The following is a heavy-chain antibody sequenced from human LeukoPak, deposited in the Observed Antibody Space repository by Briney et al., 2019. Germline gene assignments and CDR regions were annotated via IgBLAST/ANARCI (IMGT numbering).Heavy chain of an antibody. CDR3: ARGGDYSWEAVPW. V-gene: IGHV3-74*01. CDR2: INSDGSRT. J-gene: IGHJ4*02. Sequence: GGSLRLSCAASGFTFSSYWMYWVRQAPGKGLVWVSRINSDGSRTSYADSVKGRFTISRDNAKNTLYLQMNSLRAEDTAVYYCARGGDYSWEAVPWWCQGTLVTVSS. D-gene: IGHD4-17*01. CDR1: GFTFSSYW.